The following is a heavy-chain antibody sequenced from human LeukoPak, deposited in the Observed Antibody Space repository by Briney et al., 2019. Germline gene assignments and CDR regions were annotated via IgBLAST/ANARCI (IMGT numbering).Heavy chain of an antibody. CDR2: IYYSGST. J-gene: IGHJ4*02. V-gene: IGHV4-31*03. CDR3: ARPHSSGWYGAFDY. CDR1: GGSISSGGYY. D-gene: IGHD6-19*01. Sequence: SETLSLTCTVSGGSISSGGYYWSWIRQHPGKGLEWIGYIYYSGSTYYNPSLKSRVTISVDTSKNQFSLKLSSVTAADTAVYYCARPHSSGWYGAFDYWGQGTLVTVSS.